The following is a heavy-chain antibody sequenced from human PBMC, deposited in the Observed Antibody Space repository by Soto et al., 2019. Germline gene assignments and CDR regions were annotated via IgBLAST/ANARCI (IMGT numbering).Heavy chain of an antibody. CDR3: AREPIGYYDSSGYAVFDY. J-gene: IGHJ4*02. D-gene: IGHD3-22*01. CDR2: ISYDGSNK. V-gene: IGHV3-30-3*01. Sequence: QVQLVESGGGVVQPGRSLRLSCAASGFTFSSYAMHWVRQAPGKGLEWVAVISYDGSNKYYADSVKGRFTISRDNSKNTLHLQMNSLRAEDTAVYYCAREPIGYYDSSGYAVFDYWGQGTLVTVSS. CDR1: GFTFSSYA.